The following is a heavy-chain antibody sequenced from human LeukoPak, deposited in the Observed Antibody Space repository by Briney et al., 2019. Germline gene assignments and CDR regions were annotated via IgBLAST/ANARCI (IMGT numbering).Heavy chain of an antibody. CDR2: INHSGST. D-gene: IGHD2-15*01. CDR1: GGSFSGYY. V-gene: IGHV4-34*01. CDR3: ARDHLVVVVAATGRSLQDWFDP. Sequence: SETLSLTCAVYGGSFSGYYWSWIRRPPGKGLEWIGEINHSGSTNYNPSLKSRVTMSVDTSKNQFSLKLSSVTAADTAVYYCARDHLVVVVAATGRSLQDWFDPWGQGTLVTVSS. J-gene: IGHJ5*02.